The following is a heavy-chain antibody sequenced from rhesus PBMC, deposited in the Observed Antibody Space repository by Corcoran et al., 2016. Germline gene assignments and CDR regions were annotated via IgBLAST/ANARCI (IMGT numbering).Heavy chain of an antibody. Sequence: QVQLQESGPGLVKPSETLSLTCPVPGAPISSYWWRWIRHPPGKGLEWVGEIHGKSGSTNYNPALKSRVTISRDTSKNQFSLKLSSVTAADTAVYYCAIGSIFVDVWGRGVLVTVSS. D-gene: IGHD3-3*01. J-gene: IGHJ5-2*02. CDR1: GAPISSYW. CDR2: IHGKSGST. CDR3: AIGSIFVDV. V-gene: IGHV4-80*01.